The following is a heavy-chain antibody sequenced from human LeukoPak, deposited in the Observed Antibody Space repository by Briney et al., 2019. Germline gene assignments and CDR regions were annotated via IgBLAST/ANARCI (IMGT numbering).Heavy chain of an antibody. CDR1: GFTFSNYG. CDR3: ARDRSGSYPNWFDP. Sequence: TGGSLRLSCAASGFTFSNYGMSWVRQAPGKGLEWVSAITGNGANTFYADSVKGRFTISRDNSKNTMYLQINSLRAEDTALYYCARDRSGSYPNWFDPWGQGTLVTVSP. V-gene: IGHV3-23*01. J-gene: IGHJ5*02. CDR2: ITGNGANT. D-gene: IGHD3-10*01.